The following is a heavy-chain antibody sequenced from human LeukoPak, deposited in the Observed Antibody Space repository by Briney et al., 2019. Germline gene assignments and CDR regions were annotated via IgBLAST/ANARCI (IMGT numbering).Heavy chain of an antibody. CDR3: ARARWTRARAWITMVRGVMKYYFDY. V-gene: IGHV3-7*01. CDR1: GFTFSSYW. D-gene: IGHD3-10*01. CDR2: IKQDGSEK. Sequence: PGGSLRLSCAASGFTFSSYWMSWVRQAPGKGLEWVANIKQDGSEKYYVDSVKGRFTISRDNAKNSLYLQMNSLRAEDTAVYYCARARWTRARAWITMVRGVMKYYFDYWGQGTLVTVSS. J-gene: IGHJ4*02.